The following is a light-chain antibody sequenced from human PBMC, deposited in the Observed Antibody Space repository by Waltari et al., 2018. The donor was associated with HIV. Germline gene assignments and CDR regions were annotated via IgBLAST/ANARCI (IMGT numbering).Light chain of an antibody. CDR2: DAS. CDR3: QQYNDWPPMYT. Sequence: EIVLTQSPATLSVSPGDTAILSCRASQSVSEFLAWYQQKPGQAPRLLIHDASIMSTGVPARFSGSGSGTEFTLTISSLKSEDFATYYCQQYNDWPPMYTFGQGTKLEIK. J-gene: IGKJ2*01. V-gene: IGKV3-15*01. CDR1: QSVSEF.